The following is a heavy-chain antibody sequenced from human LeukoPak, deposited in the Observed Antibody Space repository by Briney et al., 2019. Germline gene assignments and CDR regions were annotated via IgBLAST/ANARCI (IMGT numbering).Heavy chain of an antibody. J-gene: IGHJ5*02. CDR2: IHYSGST. V-gene: IGHV4-59*01. CDR3: AREQSLSRDGYNWGWFDP. D-gene: IGHD5-24*01. Sequence: SETLSLTCTVSGGSISSYYWNWIRQPPGKGLEWIGHIHYSGSTNYNPSFKSRVTISVDTSKNQFSLKLNSVTAADTAVYYCAREQSLSRDGYNWGWFDPWGQGTLVTVSS. CDR1: GGSISSYY.